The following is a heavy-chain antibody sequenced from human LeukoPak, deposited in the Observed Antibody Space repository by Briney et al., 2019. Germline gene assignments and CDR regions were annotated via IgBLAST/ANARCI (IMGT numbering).Heavy chain of an antibody. Sequence: GGSLRLSCAASGFTFSSYWMHWVRQAPGKGLLWVSRINSDGSSTSYADSVKGRFTISRDNAKNTLYLQMNSLTAEDTAVYYCVRDLGGRSGHWGQGTLVTVSS. CDR1: GFTFSSYW. CDR3: VRDLGGRSGH. CDR2: INSDGSST. D-gene: IGHD1-26*01. V-gene: IGHV3-74*01. J-gene: IGHJ4*02.